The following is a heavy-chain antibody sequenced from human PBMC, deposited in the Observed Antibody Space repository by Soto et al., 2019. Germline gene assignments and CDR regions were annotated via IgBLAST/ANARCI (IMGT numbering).Heavy chain of an antibody. J-gene: IGHJ4*02. V-gene: IGHV1-69*01. CDR1: GGTFSSYA. D-gene: IGHD3-22*01. Sequence: QVQLVQSGAEVKKPGSSVKVSCKASGGTFSSYAISWVRQAPGQGLEWMGGIIPIFGTANYAQKFQGRVTMIADESTSIAYMEVGSLKSEDTAVYYCARGGALGYYDSSGYYYYFDYWGQGTLVTVSS. CDR3: ARGGALGYYDSSGYYYYFDY. CDR2: IIPIFGTA.